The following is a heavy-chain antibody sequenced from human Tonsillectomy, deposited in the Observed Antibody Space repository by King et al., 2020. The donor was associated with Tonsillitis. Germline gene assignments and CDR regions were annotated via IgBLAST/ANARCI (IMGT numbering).Heavy chain of an antibody. V-gene: IGHV2-70*01. CDR3: ALIRGLQPGYYGMDV. CDR1: GFSLSTSGMC. Sequence: VTLKESGPALVKPTQTLTLTCTFSGFSLSTSGMCVSWIRQPPGKALEWLALIDWDDDKYYSTSLKTRLTISKDTSKNQVVLTMTNMDPVDTATYYCALIRGLQPGYYGMDVWGQGTTVTVSS. D-gene: IGHD5-18*01. J-gene: IGHJ6*02. CDR2: IDWDDDK.